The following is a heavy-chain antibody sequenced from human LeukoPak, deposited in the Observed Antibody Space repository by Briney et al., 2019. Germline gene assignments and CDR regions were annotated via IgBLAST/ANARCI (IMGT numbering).Heavy chain of an antibody. CDR3: ARGKRGYSSGWYPGDY. Sequence: GESLKISCKGSGYSFTSYWIGWVRQMPGKGLEWMGIIYPGDSDTRYSPSFQGQVTISADKSISTAYLQWSSLKASDTAMYYCARGKRGYSSGWYPGDYWGQGTLVTVSS. CDR1: GYSFTSYW. V-gene: IGHV5-51*01. CDR2: IYPGDSDT. D-gene: IGHD6-19*01. J-gene: IGHJ4*02.